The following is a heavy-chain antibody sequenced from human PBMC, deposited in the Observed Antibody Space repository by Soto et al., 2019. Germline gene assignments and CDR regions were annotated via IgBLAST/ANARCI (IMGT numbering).Heavy chain of an antibody. V-gene: IGHV3-7*03. CDR2: IKQDGSEK. D-gene: IGHD3-3*01. J-gene: IGHJ5*02. Sequence: EVQLVESGGGLVQPGGSLRLSCAASGFTFSSYWMSWVRQAPGKGLEWVANIKQDGSEKYYVDSVKGRFTISRDNAKNSLYVQMNSLRAEDTAVYYCARARVYYDFWSGYINWFDPWGQGTLVTVSS. CDR3: ARARVYYDFWSGYINWFDP. CDR1: GFTFSSYW.